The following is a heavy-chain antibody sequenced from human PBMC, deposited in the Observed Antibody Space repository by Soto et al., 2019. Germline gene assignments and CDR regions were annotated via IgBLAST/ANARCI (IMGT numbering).Heavy chain of an antibody. Sequence: QVQLVESGGGVVQPGRSLRLSCAASGFTFSSYGMHWVRQAPGKGLEWVAVIWYDGSNKYYADSVKGRFTISRDNSKNTLYLQMNSLRAEDTAVYYCARSGDYGEYDSVDYWGQGTLVTVSS. D-gene: IGHD4-17*01. CDR2: IWYDGSNK. V-gene: IGHV3-33*01. CDR1: GFTFSSYG. J-gene: IGHJ4*02. CDR3: ARSGDYGEYDSVDY.